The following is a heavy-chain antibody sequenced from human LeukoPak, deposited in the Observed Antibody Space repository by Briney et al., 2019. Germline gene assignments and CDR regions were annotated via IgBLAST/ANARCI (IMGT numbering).Heavy chain of an antibody. J-gene: IGHJ6*03. CDR1: GGSISSYY. CDR3: ARGITRNYMDV. D-gene: IGHD3-10*01. V-gene: IGHV4-59*01. CDR2: IYYSGST. Sequence: SETLSLTCTVSGGSISSYYWSWIRQPPGKGLEWIGYIYYSGSTNYNPSLKSRVTISVDTPKKQFSLKLNSVTAADTAVYYCARGITRNYMDVWGKGTTVTVSS.